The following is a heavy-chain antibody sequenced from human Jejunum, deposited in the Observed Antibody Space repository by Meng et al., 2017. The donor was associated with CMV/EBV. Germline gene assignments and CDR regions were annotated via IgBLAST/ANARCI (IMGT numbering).Heavy chain of an antibody. V-gene: IGHV3-30*18. Sequence: ASELTLSSSAMHWVRQAPGKGLEWVAVISYDGSNKYYADSVKGRFTISRDNSKNTLFLQMDSLRAEDTAVYYCAKDTLSGSSGWFDYWGQGTLVTVSS. J-gene: IGHJ4*02. D-gene: IGHD6-19*01. CDR3: AKDTLSGSSGWFDY. CDR1: ELTLSSSA. CDR2: ISYDGSNK.